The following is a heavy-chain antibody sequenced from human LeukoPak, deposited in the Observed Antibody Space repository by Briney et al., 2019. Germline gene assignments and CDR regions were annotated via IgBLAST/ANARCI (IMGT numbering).Heavy chain of an antibody. CDR2: ISSSSSYI. D-gene: IGHD3-22*01. CDR3: ARDYYDSSGYQVYFDY. CDR1: GFTFSSYS. V-gene: IGHV3-21*01. J-gene: IGHJ4*02. Sequence: PGGSLRLSCAASGFTFSSYSMNWVRQALGKGLEWVSSISSSSSYIYYADSVKGRFTISRDNAKNSLYLQMNSLRAEDTAVYYCARDYYDSSGYQVYFDYWGQGTLVTVSS.